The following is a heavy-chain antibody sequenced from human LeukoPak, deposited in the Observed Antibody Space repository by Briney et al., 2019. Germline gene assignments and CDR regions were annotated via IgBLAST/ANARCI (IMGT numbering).Heavy chain of an antibody. D-gene: IGHD3-22*01. CDR3: ARHPLQWAVSSGYFDY. J-gene: IGHJ4*02. Sequence: PSETLSLTCSVSGGSINNYYWGWIRRPPGRGLEYIGHIYYTGKTDYNPSFKSRVTISVDTSKNQFSLKLSSVTAADTAAYYCARHPLQWAVSSGYFDYWGQGTLVTVSS. V-gene: IGHV4-59*08. CDR2: IYYTGKT. CDR1: GGSINNYY.